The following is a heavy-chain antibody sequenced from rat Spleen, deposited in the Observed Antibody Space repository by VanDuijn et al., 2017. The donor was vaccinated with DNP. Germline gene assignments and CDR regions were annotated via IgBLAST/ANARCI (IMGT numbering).Heavy chain of an antibody. J-gene: IGHJ1*01. V-gene: IGHV1-43*01. CDR2: IYTGSGGT. D-gene: IGHD1-4*01. Sequence: QVQLQQSGGELAKPGSSVQISCKASGYTFTSYYKGWIKQTTGQGLEYIGYIYTGSGGTNYNEKFKGKATLTVDKSSSTAFMQLSSLTPDDSAVYYCARRRLPYWYFDFWGPGTMVTVSS. CDR3: ARRRLPYWYFDF. CDR1: GYTFTSYY.